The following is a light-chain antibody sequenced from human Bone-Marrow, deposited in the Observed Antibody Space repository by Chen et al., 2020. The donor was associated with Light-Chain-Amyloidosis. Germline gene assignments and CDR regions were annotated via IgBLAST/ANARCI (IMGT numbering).Light chain of an antibody. Sequence: DTQMTQSPSSLSASVGDRVTITCQASQDISNYLNWYQQKPGKAPNLLISDAFNLETGVPSRFSGSGFGTDFSLSITSLQPEDIATYYCQQYHSLPLTFGGGTNVEI. V-gene: IGKV1-33*01. CDR2: DAF. J-gene: IGKJ4*01. CDR3: QQYHSLPLT. CDR1: QDISNY.